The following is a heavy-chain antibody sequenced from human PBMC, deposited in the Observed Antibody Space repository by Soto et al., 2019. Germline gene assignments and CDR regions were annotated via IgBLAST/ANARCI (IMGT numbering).Heavy chain of an antibody. CDR3: PWGRPPLYYYYYSMYV. CDR2: IYYSGST. V-gene: IGHV4-31*03. Sequence: QVQLQESGPGLVKPSQTLSLTCTVSGGSISSGGYYWSWIRQHPGKGLEWIGYIYYSGSTYYNPSLKSRVTISVDTSKNQFSLKLSSVTAADTAVNHSPWGRPPLYYYYYSMYVWGQGTTVTVSS. J-gene: IGHJ6*02. D-gene: IGHD7-27*01. CDR1: GGSISSGGYY.